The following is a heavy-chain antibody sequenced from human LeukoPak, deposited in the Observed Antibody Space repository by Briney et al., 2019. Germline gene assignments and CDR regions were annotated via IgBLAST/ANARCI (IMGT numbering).Heavy chain of an antibody. Sequence: GGSLRLSCAASGFTFSSYAMHWVRQAPGKGLEWVAVISYDGRHKYYADSVKGRFTISRDNSKNTLYLQMNSLRAEDTAVYYCAKEYCNGDCYSDYFDYWGQGTLVTVSS. CDR2: ISYDGRHK. D-gene: IGHD2-21*02. J-gene: IGHJ4*02. V-gene: IGHV3-30*04. CDR3: AKEYCNGDCYSDYFDY. CDR1: GFTFSSYA.